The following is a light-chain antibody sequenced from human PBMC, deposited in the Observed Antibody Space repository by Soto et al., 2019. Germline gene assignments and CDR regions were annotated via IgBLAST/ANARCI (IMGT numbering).Light chain of an antibody. J-gene: IGKJ4*01. V-gene: IGKV1-9*01. CDR3: QQLKKYPLS. Sequence: IQLTQSPSSLSASIGDRVTITCRASQDISSYLAWYRHKAGKAPELLIEAASTLQSGVPSRFSGSGSGTDFALTISSLQPEDFATYYCQQLKKYPLSFGGGTKVEIK. CDR1: QDISSY. CDR2: AAS.